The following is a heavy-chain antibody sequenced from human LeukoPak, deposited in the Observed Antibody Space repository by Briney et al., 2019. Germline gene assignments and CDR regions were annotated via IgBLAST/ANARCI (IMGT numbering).Heavy chain of an antibody. J-gene: IGHJ3*02. D-gene: IGHD2-2*01. Sequence: SETLSLTCTVSGGSISSSSYYWGWIRQPPGTGLEWIGSIYYSGSTYYNPSLKSRVTISVDTSKNQFSLKLSSVTAADTAVYYCARVLAGEYCSSTSCWADAFDIWGQGTMVTVSS. CDR3: ARVLAGEYCSSTSCWADAFDI. V-gene: IGHV4-39*07. CDR1: GGSISSSSYY. CDR2: IYYSGST.